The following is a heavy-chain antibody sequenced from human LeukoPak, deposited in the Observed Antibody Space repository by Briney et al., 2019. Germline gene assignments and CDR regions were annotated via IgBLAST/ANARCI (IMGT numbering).Heavy chain of an antibody. CDR3: ASPYSGYDRYYYYGMDV. CDR1: GYTFTGYY. CDR2: INPNSGGT. J-gene: IGHJ6*02. Sequence: ASVKVSCKASGYTFTGYYMHWVRQAPGQGLGWMGWINPNSGGTNYAQKFQGRVTMTRDTSISTAYMELSRLRSDDTAVYYCASPYSGYDRYYYYGMDVWGQGTTVTVSS. V-gene: IGHV1-2*02. D-gene: IGHD5-12*01.